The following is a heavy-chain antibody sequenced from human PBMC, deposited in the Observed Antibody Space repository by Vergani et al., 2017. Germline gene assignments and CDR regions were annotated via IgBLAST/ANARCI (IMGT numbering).Heavy chain of an antibody. CDR1: GYTFTSYY. Sequence: QVQLVQSGAEVKKPGASVKVSCKASGYTFTSYYMHWVRQAPGQGLEWMGIINPSGGSTSYAQKFQGRVTMTRDTSTSTVYMELSSLRSEDTAVYYCARVGPSDDPPHLSSGHSRAFDIWGQG. CDR2: INPSGGST. V-gene: IGHV1-46*03. CDR3: ARVGPSDDPPHLSSGHSRAFDI. D-gene: IGHD3-22*01. J-gene: IGHJ3*02.